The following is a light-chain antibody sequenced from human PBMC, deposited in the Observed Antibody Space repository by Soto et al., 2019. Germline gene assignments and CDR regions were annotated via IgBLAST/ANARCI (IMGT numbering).Light chain of an antibody. J-gene: IGLJ3*02. V-gene: IGLV2-18*02. CDR2: EVT. Sequence: QSALTQPPSVSGSPGQSVTISCTGTSSDVGNYNRVSWYQQPPGTAPKLMIYEVTNRPSGVPNRFSASKSGNTASLTISGLQAEDEADYYCTSYTNNRTWGFGGGTKLTVL. CDR3: TSYTNNRTWG. CDR1: SSDVGNYNR.